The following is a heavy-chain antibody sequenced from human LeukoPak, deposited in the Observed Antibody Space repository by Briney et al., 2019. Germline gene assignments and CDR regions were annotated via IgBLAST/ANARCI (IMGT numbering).Heavy chain of an antibody. V-gene: IGHV4-31*11. CDR3: ARASAAGTHLDY. Sequence: SETLSLTCAVYGGSFSGYYWSWIRQHPGKGLEWIGYIYYSGSTYYNPSLKSRVTISVDTSKNQFSLKLSSVTAADTAVYYCARASAAGTHLDYWGQGTLVTVSS. CDR2: IYYSGST. D-gene: IGHD6-13*01. CDR1: GGSFSGYY. J-gene: IGHJ4*02.